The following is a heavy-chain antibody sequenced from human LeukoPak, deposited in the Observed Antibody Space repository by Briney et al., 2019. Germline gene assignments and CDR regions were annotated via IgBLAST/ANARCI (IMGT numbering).Heavy chain of an antibody. J-gene: IGHJ1*01. CDR1: GGSLSDYY. Sequence: SETLSLTCAVYGGSLSDYYWSWFRQPPGKGLEWIGEINHSGSTDHNPSLKSRVTTSVVTSKNQFSLKLSSVTAADTAVYYCAYSSGYQQHWGQGTLVTVSS. CDR2: INHSGST. CDR3: AYSSGYQQH. V-gene: IGHV4-34*01. D-gene: IGHD3-22*01.